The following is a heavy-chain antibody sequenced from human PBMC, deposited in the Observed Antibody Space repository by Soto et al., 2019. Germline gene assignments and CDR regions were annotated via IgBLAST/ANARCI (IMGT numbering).Heavy chain of an antibody. CDR2: ITGTGGAT. J-gene: IGHJ6*02. Sequence: EMQLLESGGGLVRPGGSLRLSCAASTFTFKKYVMSWVRQSPGKGLEWVSAITGTGGATYYAESVKGRFTVSRDNSNNTLFLQMNTLRVEDTAVYFCATVAPPPPSVYYGLDLWGQGTTVTVS. CDR1: TFTFKKYV. D-gene: IGHD5-12*01. V-gene: IGHV3-23*01. CDR3: ATVAPPPPSVYYGLDL.